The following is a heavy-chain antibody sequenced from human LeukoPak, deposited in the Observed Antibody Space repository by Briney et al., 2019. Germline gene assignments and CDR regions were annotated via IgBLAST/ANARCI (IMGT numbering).Heavy chain of an antibody. D-gene: IGHD2-21*02. Sequence: PGGPLRLSCAASGFIFSGYWMNWVRQAPGKGLVWVSRINGDGSSTTYADSVKGRFTISRDNAKNTLYLQMNSLRAEDTAVYYCARDPRYCGGDCYTFDYWGQGTLVTVSS. V-gene: IGHV3-74*03. J-gene: IGHJ4*02. CDR2: INGDGSST. CDR1: GFIFSGYW. CDR3: ARDPRYCGGDCYTFDY.